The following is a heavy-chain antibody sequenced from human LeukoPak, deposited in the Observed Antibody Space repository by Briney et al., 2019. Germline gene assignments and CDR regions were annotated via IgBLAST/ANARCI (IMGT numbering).Heavy chain of an antibody. CDR3: AKDQHSSSCQLDY. V-gene: IGHV3-30*02. CDR2: IRYDGSNK. J-gene: IGHJ4*02. CDR1: GFTFSSYG. D-gene: IGHD6-13*01. Sequence: GGSLRLSCAASGFTFSSYGMHWVRQSPGKGLERVAFIRYDGSNKYYADSVKGRFTISRDNSKNTLYLQMNSLRAEDTAVYYCAKDQHSSSCQLDYWGQGTLVTVSS.